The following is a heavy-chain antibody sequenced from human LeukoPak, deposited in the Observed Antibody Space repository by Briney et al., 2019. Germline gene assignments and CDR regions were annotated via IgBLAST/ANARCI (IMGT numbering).Heavy chain of an antibody. CDR2: ISASNGNT. J-gene: IGHJ4*02. Sequence: ASVKVSCKASGGTVSTYVISWVRQAPGQGLEWMGWISASNGNTNYAKKFQGRDTMTTDTSTSTAYMELRSLRSDDTAVYYCASFPYYGSGSYPSHDYWGQGTLVTVSS. D-gene: IGHD3-10*01. CDR1: GGTVSTYV. V-gene: IGHV1-18*01. CDR3: ASFPYYGSGSYPSHDY.